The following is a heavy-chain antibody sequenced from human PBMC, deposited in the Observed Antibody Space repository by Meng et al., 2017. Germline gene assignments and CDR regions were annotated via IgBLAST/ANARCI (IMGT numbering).Heavy chain of an antibody. V-gene: IGHV3-20*04. CDR2: INWNGGST. Sequence: GGSLRLSCAASGFTFSSYSMNWVRQAPGKGLEWVSGINWNGGSTGYADSVKGRFTISRDNAKNSLYLQMNSLRAEDTALYYCARTTPEDYYGSGSYYSHPDYWGQGTLVTVSS. CDR3: ARTTPEDYYGSGSYYSHPDY. CDR1: GFTFSSYS. J-gene: IGHJ4*02. D-gene: IGHD3-10*01.